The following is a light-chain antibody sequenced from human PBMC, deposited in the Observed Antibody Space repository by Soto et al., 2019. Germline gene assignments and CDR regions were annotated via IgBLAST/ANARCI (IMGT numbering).Light chain of an antibody. CDR3: QQYNNWLRT. Sequence: EIVMTQSPATLSVAPGERATLSCRASQSVSSNLAWYPQKPGQAPRLLIYGASTRATGIPARFSGSGSGTEFTLTISSLQSEDFAVYYCQQYNNWLRTFGQGTKVDIK. J-gene: IGKJ1*01. CDR2: GAS. V-gene: IGKV3-15*01. CDR1: QSVSSN.